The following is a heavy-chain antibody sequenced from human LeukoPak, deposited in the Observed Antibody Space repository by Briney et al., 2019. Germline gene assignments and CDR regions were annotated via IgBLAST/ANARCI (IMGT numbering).Heavy chain of an antibody. CDR3: ARGLLNSGLHPFDY. CDR1: GGSISSYY. CDR2: IYYSGST. J-gene: IGHJ4*02. V-gene: IGHV4-59*01. D-gene: IGHD5-12*01. Sequence: PSETLSLTFTDPGGSISSYYWSWIRQPPGKGLEWIGYIYYSGSTNYNPSLKSRVTISVDTSKNQFSLKLSSVTAADTAVYYCARGLLNSGLHPFDYWGQGTLVTVSS.